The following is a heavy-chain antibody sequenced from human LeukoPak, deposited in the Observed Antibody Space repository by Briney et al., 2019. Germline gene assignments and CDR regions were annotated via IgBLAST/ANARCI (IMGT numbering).Heavy chain of an antibody. CDR1: GGSISGHH. J-gene: IGHJ4*02. V-gene: IGHV4-59*11. CDR2: MYDSGNT. D-gene: IGHD3-10*01. Sequence: PSETLSLTCAVSGGSISGHHWSWIRQPPGKGLEWIGFMYDSGNTRYNPSLKSRVTISADTSKNQFSLKLTSVTAADTAVYYCARGWRGDHLDYWGQGTLVTVSS. CDR3: ARGWRGDHLDY.